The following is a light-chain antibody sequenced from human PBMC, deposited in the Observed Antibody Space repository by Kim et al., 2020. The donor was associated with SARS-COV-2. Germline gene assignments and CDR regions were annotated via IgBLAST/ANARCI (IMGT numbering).Light chain of an antibody. V-gene: IGLV6-57*04. CDR3: QSYDSRNHVV. Sequence: NFMLTQPHSVSESPGKTVTISCTRSSGSIASNYVQWYQQRPGSAPTTVIYEDNQRPSGVPDRFSGSIDRSSNSASLTISGLKTEDEADYYCQSYDSRNHVVFGGGTQLTVL. J-gene: IGLJ2*01. CDR2: EDN. CDR1: SGSIASNY.